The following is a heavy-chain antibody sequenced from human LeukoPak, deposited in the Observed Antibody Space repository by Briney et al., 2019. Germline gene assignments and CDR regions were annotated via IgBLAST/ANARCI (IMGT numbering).Heavy chain of an antibody. J-gene: IGHJ4*02. CDR2: IYYSGST. D-gene: IGHD6-6*01. V-gene: IGHV4-61*01. CDR1: GGSVSSGSYY. Sequence: SETLSLTCTVSGGSVSSGSYYWSWIRQTQGKGLEWIGYIYYSGSTNYNPSLKSRVTISVDTSKNQFSLKLSSVTAADTAVYYCASESSGTFDYWGQGTLVTVSS. CDR3: ASESSGTFDY.